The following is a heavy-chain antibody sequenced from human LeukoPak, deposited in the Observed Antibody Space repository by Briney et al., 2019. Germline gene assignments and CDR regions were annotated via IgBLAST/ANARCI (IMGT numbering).Heavy chain of an antibody. J-gene: IGHJ6*03. D-gene: IGHD5-12*01. Sequence: PGGSLRLSCAASGFTVSSNYMSWVRQAPGKGLEWVSVIYSGGSTYYADSVKGRFTISRDNSKNTLYLQMNSLRAEDTAVYYCARARHSGYDWDYYYMDVWGKGTTVTVSS. CDR3: ARARHSGYDWDYYYMDV. CDR2: IYSGGST. CDR1: GFTVSSNY. V-gene: IGHV3-53*01.